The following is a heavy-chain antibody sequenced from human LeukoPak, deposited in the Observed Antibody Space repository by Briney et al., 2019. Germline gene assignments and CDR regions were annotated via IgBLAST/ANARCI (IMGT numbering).Heavy chain of an antibody. Sequence: PSETLSLTCAVSDYSISSGYYWGWIRQPPGKGLEWIGSMYRSGSTHYNPSLKSRVTISVDTSKNQFSLKLSSVTAADTAVYYCARLVVSGADDAFDIWGQGTMVTVSS. J-gene: IGHJ3*02. D-gene: IGHD1-26*01. CDR2: MYRSGST. CDR1: DYSISSGYY. CDR3: ARLVVSGADDAFDI. V-gene: IGHV4-38-2*01.